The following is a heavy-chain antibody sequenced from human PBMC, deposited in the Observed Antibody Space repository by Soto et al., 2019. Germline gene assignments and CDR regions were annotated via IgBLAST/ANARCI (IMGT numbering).Heavy chain of an antibody. CDR2: INSDGSST. CDR3: ARVTTAVAGGNSNSEEDYYYYYGMDV. CDR1: GFTVSSYW. Sequence: EVQLVESGGGLVQRGGSLRLSCAASGFTVSSYWMHWVRQAPGKGLVWVSRINSDGSSTSYADSVKGRFTISRDNAKNTLYLQMNSLRAEDTAVYYCARVTTAVAGGNSNSEEDYYYYYGMDVWGQGTTVTVSS. D-gene: IGHD6-19*01. V-gene: IGHV3-74*01. J-gene: IGHJ6*02.